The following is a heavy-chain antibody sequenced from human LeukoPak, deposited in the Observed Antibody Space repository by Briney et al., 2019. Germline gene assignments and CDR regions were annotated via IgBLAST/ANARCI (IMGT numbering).Heavy chain of an antibody. V-gene: IGHV3-23*01. CDR2: ISGSGGST. CDR3: AKGSVWYV. D-gene: IGHD6-19*01. Sequence: GGSLSLSCAASGFTFSSSSMSWVRQAPGKGLEWVSVISGSGGSTDYADSVKGRFTISRDNSKNTLYLQINSLRAEDTAVYYCAKGSVWYVWGQGTLVTVSS. CDR1: GFTFSSSS. J-gene: IGHJ4*02.